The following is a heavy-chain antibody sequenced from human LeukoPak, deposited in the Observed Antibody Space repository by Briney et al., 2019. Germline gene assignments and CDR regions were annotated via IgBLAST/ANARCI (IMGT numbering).Heavy chain of an antibody. Sequence: GGSLRLSCAASGFTVSSNYMSRVRQAPGKGLEWVSSISSSSSYIYYADSVKGRFTISRDNAKNSLYLQMNSLRAEDTAVYYCARVRAAKQRLKNAFDIWGQGTMVTVSS. CDR3: ARVRAAKQRLKNAFDI. J-gene: IGHJ3*02. D-gene: IGHD6-13*01. CDR2: ISSSSSYI. CDR1: GFTVSSNY. V-gene: IGHV3-21*01.